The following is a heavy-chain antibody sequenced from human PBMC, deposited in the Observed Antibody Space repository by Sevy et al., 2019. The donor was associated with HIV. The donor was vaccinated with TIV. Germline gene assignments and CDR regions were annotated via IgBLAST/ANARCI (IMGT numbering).Heavy chain of an antibody. Sequence: GGSLRLSCAASGFTFTSFSMHWVRQAPGKGLEWVATISYDGSNKYYANSVKGRFTMSRDNSKNYLYLQMNSLRAEDTAVYCCALERLSSNVAEYFQNWGQGTLVTVSS. CDR1: GFTFTSFS. V-gene: IGHV3-30-3*01. D-gene: IGHD1-1*01. J-gene: IGHJ1*01. CDR2: ISYDGSNK. CDR3: ALERLSSNVAEYFQN.